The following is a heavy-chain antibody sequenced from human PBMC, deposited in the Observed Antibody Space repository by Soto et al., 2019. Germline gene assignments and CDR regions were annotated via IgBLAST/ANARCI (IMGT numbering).Heavy chain of an antibody. Sequence: QVQLQQWGAGLLKPSETLSLTCAVYGGSFSGYYWSWIRQPPGKGLEWIGEINHSGSTNYNPSLKSRVTISVDTSKNQFSLKLSSVTAADTAVYYCARSRLGKQVYFDYWGQGTLVTVSS. J-gene: IGHJ4*02. V-gene: IGHV4-34*01. D-gene: IGHD6-13*01. CDR3: ARSRLGKQVYFDY. CDR1: GGSFSGYY. CDR2: INHSGST.